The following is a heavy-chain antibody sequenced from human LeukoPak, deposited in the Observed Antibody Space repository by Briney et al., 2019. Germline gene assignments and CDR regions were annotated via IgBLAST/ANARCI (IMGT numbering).Heavy chain of an antibody. CDR3: ARGLNYYDSSGYYSVFDY. D-gene: IGHD3-22*01. J-gene: IGHJ4*02. CDR2: IYYSGST. Sequence: PSETLSLTCTVSGGSISSSSHYWGWIRQPPGKGLEWIGSIYYSGSTYYNPSLKSRVTISVDTSKNQFSLKLSSVTAADTAVYYCARGLNYYDSSGYYSVFDYWGQGTLVTVSS. CDR1: GGSISSSSHY. V-gene: IGHV4-39*07.